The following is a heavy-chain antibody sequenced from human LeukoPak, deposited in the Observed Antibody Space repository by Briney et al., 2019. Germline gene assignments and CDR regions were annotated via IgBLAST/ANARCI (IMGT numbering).Heavy chain of an antibody. CDR2: ISYDGSNK. CDR3: AKASLRYFDWFSDY. D-gene: IGHD3-9*01. CDR1: GFTFSSYG. J-gene: IGHJ4*02. Sequence: GGSLRLSCAVSGFTFSSYGMHWVRQAPGKGLEWVAVISYDGSNKYYADSVKGRFTISRDNSRNTLHLQMNSLRAEDTAVYSCAKASLRYFDWFSDYWGQGTLVTVSS. V-gene: IGHV3-30*18.